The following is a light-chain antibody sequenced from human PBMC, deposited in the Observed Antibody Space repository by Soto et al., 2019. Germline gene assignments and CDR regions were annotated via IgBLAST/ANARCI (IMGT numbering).Light chain of an antibody. CDR1: QSIARA. CDR3: QQSLNTPRT. Sequence: DIQMTQSPSSLSASVGDRVTITCRASQSIARALNWYLQKPGKAPNLLIYDASNLQSGVPSRFSGSGSGTDFTLTISSLQPEDFATYYCQQSLNTPRTFGQGTKVDIK. J-gene: IGKJ1*01. CDR2: DAS. V-gene: IGKV1-39*01.